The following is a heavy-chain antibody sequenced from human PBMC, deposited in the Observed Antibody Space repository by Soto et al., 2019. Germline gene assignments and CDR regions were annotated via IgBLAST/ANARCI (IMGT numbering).Heavy chain of an antibody. J-gene: IGHJ4*02. CDR3: ARESSGYYWFY. CDR1: GYTLSSYY. Sequence: ASVKVSCKASGYTLSSYYMHWVRQAPGQGLEWMGRINPSDDSTSYAQKFQGRVTMTRDTSTSTVYMELSSLKSEDTAVYYCARESSGYYWFYWGQGTLVTVSS. D-gene: IGHD3-22*01. CDR2: INPSDDST. V-gene: IGHV1-46*01.